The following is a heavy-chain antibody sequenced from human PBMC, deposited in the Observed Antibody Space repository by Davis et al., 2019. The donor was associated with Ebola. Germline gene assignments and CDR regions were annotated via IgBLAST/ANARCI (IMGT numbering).Heavy chain of an antibody. CDR1: GFTFTSYT. V-gene: IGHV3-21*01. Sequence: GESLKISCAASGFTFTSYTMNWVRQAPGKGLEWFSFISSSSSYIYYADSVNGRFTISRDNVKNSLYLQMNSLRAEDTAVYYCARWGIAARLPYYYYYGMDVWGQGTTVTVSS. CDR3: ARWGIAARLPYYYYYGMDV. CDR2: ISSSSSYI. J-gene: IGHJ6*02. D-gene: IGHD6-6*01.